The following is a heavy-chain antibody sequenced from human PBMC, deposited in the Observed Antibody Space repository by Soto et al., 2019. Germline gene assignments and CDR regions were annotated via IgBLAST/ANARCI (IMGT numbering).Heavy chain of an antibody. CDR1: GYTFTSYA. Sequence: VASVKVSCKASGYTFTSYAMHWVRQAPGQRLEWMGWINAGNGNTKYSQKFQGRVTITRDTSASTAYMELSSLRSEDTAVYYCAREDIVVVVAALGYWGQGTLVTVSS. J-gene: IGHJ4*02. V-gene: IGHV1-3*01. CDR3: AREDIVVVVAALGY. CDR2: INAGNGNT. D-gene: IGHD2-15*01.